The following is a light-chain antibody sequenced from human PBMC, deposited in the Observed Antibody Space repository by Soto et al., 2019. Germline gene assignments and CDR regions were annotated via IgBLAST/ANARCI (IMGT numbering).Light chain of an antibody. J-gene: IGKJ4*01. CDR1: QGLRDD. CDR2: AAS. CDR3: LQEYNYPLT. V-gene: IGKV1-6*01. Sequence: AIQMTQSPSSLSASIGDRVTITCRASQGLRDDLGWYQQKPGKAPKLLIDAASSLQSGVPSRFSGSGSGTDFTLTISSLQPEDFATYYCLQEYNYPLTFGGGTKVEI.